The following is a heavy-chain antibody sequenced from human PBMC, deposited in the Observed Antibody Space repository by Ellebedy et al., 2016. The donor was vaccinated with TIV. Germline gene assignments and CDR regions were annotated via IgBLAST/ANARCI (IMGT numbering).Heavy chain of an antibody. CDR1: GYTFTSYG. CDR3: ARVIRDTIFGVVITKDFDY. D-gene: IGHD3-3*01. CDR2: ISAYNGNT. J-gene: IGHJ4*02. V-gene: IGHV1-18*01. Sequence: ASVKVSXXASGYTFTSYGISWVRQAPGQGLEWMGWISAYNGNTNYAQKLQGRVTMTTDTSTSTAYMELRSLRSDDTAVYYCARVIRDTIFGVVITKDFDYWGQGTLVTVSS.